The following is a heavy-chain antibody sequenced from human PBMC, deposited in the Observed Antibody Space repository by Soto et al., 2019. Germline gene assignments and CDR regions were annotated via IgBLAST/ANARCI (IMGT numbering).Heavy chain of an antibody. V-gene: IGHV3-30*18. CDR3: AKDRNSPSGSPRLYYYYGMDV. D-gene: IGHD1-26*01. Sequence: QVQLVESGGGVVQPGRSLRLSCAASGFTFSSYGMHWVRQAPGKGLEWVAVISYDGSNKYYADSVKGRFTISRDNSKNTLYLQMNSLRAEDTAVYYCAKDRNSPSGSPRLYYYYGMDVWGQGTTVTVSS. CDR2: ISYDGSNK. CDR1: GFTFSSYG. J-gene: IGHJ6*02.